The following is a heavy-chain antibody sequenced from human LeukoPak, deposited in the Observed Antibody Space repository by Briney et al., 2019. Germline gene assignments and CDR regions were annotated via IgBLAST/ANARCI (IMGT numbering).Heavy chain of an antibody. V-gene: IGHV1-18*01. CDR2: ISVYSGNT. Sequence: ASVKVSCMASAYTLSNYWISWVRQAPGQGLEWMGWISVYSGNTNYAQRLQGRVTMTTDTSTSTAYMELRSLRSEDTAVYYCAREVNGCLGDYWGQGTLVTVSS. CDR3: AREVNGCLGDY. D-gene: IGHD3-16*01. J-gene: IGHJ4*02. CDR1: AYTLSNYW.